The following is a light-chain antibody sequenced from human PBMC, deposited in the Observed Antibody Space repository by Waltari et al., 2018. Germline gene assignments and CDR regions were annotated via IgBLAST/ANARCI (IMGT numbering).Light chain of an antibody. J-gene: IGLJ3*02. CDR3: FSYAGSRNWV. Sequence: QSALTQAASVSGSPGQSITMSCTGTNSDVGSYILCSWYQQHPGEAPKLMIFEVTKRPSGVSNRFSGSKSGNTASLTISGLQAEDEAHYYCFSYAGSRNWVFGGGTKLTVL. CDR1: NSDVGSYIL. CDR2: EVT. V-gene: IGLV2-23*02.